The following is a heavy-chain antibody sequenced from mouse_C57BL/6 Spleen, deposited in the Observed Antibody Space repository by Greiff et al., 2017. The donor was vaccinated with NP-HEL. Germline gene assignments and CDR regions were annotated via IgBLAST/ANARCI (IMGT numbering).Heavy chain of an antibody. D-gene: IGHD2-1*01. Sequence: QVQLQQPGAELVMPGASVKLSCKASGYTFTSYWMHWVKQRPGQGLEWIGEIDPSDSYTNSNQKFKGKSTLTVDKSSSTAYMQLSSLTSEDSAVYNCARWGTNYSYYAIDDWGQGTSVTVSA. J-gene: IGHJ4*01. CDR3: ARWGTNYSYYAIDD. V-gene: IGHV1-69*01. CDR1: GYTFTSYW. CDR2: IDPSDSYT.